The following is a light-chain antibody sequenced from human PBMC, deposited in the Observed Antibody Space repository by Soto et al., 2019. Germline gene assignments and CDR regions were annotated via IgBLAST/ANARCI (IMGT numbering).Light chain of an antibody. CDR1: QSISSW. V-gene: IGKV1-5*01. Sequence: DIQMTQSPSTLSASVGARVTITCRASQSISSWLAWYQQKPGKAHKLLIYDASSLESGVPSRFSGSGSGTEFTLTISSLQPDHFATYYCQQYNSYPWTFGQGTKVEIK. CDR2: DAS. J-gene: IGKJ1*01. CDR3: QQYNSYPWT.